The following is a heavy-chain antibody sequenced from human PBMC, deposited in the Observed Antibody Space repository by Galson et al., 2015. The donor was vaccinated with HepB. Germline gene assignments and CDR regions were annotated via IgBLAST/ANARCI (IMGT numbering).Heavy chain of an antibody. CDR2: IWYDGSNK. CDR1: GFTFSSYG. D-gene: IGHD3-10*01. J-gene: IGHJ6*02. CDR3: AREGTSGSYSHPNYYGMDV. Sequence: SLRLSCAASGFTFSSYGMHWVRQAPGKGLEWVAVIWYDGSNKYYADSVKGRFTISRDNSKNTLYLQMNSLRAEDTAVYYCAREGTSGSYSHPNYYGMDVWGQGTTVTVSS. V-gene: IGHV3-33*01.